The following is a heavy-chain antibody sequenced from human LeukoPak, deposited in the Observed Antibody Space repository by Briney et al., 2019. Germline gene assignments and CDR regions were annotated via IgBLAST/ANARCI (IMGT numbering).Heavy chain of an antibody. J-gene: IGHJ5*02. CDR3: ARDLVVAPPNWFDP. D-gene: IGHD2-15*01. CDR2: ISSSSSYI. Sequence: GGSLRLSCAASGFTFSSYSMNWVRQAPGKGLEWVSSISSSSSYIHYADSVKGRFTISRDNAKNSLYLQMNSLRAEDTAVYYCARDLVVAPPNWFDPWGQGTLVTVSS. CDR1: GFTFSSYS. V-gene: IGHV3-21*01.